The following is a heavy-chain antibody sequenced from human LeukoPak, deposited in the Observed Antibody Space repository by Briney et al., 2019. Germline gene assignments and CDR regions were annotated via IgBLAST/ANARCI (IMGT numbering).Heavy chain of an antibody. V-gene: IGHV4-4*02. CDR3: ARGKHHWYGSGSYYLGSWFDP. D-gene: IGHD3-10*01. Sequence: AWTLSLTCTVSGCSISSGNGCSVGLPPPREVAELVVEIYHLGSTSYNPSLNSRVSISVDNSKTQFSVMLSSVTAADTAVYYCARGKHHWYGSGSYYLGSWFDPWGQGTLVTVSS. CDR1: GCSISSGNG. CDR2: IYHLGST. J-gene: IGHJ5*02.